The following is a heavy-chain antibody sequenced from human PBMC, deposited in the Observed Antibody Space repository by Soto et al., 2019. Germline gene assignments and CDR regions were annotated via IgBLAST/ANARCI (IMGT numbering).Heavy chain of an antibody. V-gene: IGHV3-33*01. Sequence: QVQLVESGGGVVQPGRSLRLSCAASGFTFTSYGMHWVRQAPGKGLEWVAVIWYDGSNKYYADSVKGRFTISRDNSKNTLYLQMTSLRAEDTGVYYCARGGLLLDYWGQGTLVTVSS. CDR3: ARGGLLLDY. D-gene: IGHD2-21*01. CDR2: IWYDGSNK. CDR1: GFTFTSYG. J-gene: IGHJ4*02.